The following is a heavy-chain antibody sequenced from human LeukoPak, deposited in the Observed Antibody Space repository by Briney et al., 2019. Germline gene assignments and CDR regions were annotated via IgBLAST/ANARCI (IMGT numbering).Heavy chain of an antibody. J-gene: IGHJ4*02. CDR3: ARDGYYYGSGIDY. CDR1: GYTLTELS. Sequence: ASVKVSCKVSGYTLTELSMHWVRQAPGKGLEWMGGFDPEDGETIYAQKFQGRVTITADKSTSTAYMELSSLRSEDTAVYYCARDGYYYGSGIDYWGQGTLVTVSS. V-gene: IGHV1-24*01. D-gene: IGHD3-10*01. CDR2: FDPEDGET.